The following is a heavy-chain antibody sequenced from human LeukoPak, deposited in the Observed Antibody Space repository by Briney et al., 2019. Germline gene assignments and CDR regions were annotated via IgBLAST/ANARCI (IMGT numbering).Heavy chain of an antibody. J-gene: IGHJ5*02. CDR2: VNHGGDT. V-gene: IGHV4-34*01. CDR3: ARAAWNGGGGFDP. Sequence: SETLSLTCAVYNGSFSGYHWSWIRQSPEGGLEWIGEVNHGGDTNYNPSLRSRVAISLDTSKNHFSLKSRSVTAADTAVYNCARAAWNGGGGFDPWGQGTLVTVSS. D-gene: IGHD3-16*01. CDR1: NGSFSGYH.